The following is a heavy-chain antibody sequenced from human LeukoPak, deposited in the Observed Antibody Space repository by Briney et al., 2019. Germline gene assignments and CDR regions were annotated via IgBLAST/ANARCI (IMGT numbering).Heavy chain of an antibody. CDR2: IYYSGST. Sequence: SEILSLTCTVSGGSISSYYWSWIRQPPGKGLEWVGYIYYSGSTNYNPSLKSRVTISVDTSKNQFSLKLSSVTAADTAVYYCTRDSVMGYCSGGSCVDAFDIWGQGTMVTVSS. V-gene: IGHV4-59*12. J-gene: IGHJ3*02. CDR3: TRDSVMGYCSGGSCVDAFDI. CDR1: GGSISSYY. D-gene: IGHD2-15*01.